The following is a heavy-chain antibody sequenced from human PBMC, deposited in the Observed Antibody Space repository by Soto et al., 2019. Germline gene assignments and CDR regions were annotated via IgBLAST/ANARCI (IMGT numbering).Heavy chain of an antibody. CDR3: AKKPRVVGPYYFDN. J-gene: IGHJ4*02. CDR1: GFTFSSYA. V-gene: IGHV3-23*01. D-gene: IGHD2-2*01. CDR2: ISGSGGST. Sequence: GGSLRLSCAASGFTFSSYAMSWVRQAPGKGLEWVSGISGSGGSTYYADSVKGRLTISRDNSKNTLYLEMNSLRAEDTAVYYCAKKPRVVGPYYFDNWGQGTLVTVSS.